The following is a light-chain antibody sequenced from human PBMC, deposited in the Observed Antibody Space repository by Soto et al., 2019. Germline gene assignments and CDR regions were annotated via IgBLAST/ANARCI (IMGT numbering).Light chain of an antibody. CDR2: GAS. CDR3: QQYGSLSWT. CDR1: QSVSNNH. V-gene: IGKV3-20*01. Sequence: IALTQSPGTLSLSPGEIATLSYRASQSVSNNHLAWYQQKTGQAPRLLIYGASTRATGVPDRFSGSGSGTDFNLTISRLEPEDVPVYHCQQYGSLSWTFGQGTNVDIK. J-gene: IGKJ1*01.